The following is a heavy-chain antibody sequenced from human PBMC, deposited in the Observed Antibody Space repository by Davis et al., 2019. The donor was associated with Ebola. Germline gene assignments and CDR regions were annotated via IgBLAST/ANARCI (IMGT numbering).Heavy chain of an antibody. D-gene: IGHD4-17*01. CDR1: GFTFSSSD. J-gene: IGHJ6*02. V-gene: IGHV3-13*01. Sequence: PGGSLRLSCAASGFTFSSSDMHWVRQTTGKGLEWVSGIGTAGDAYYAGSVKGRFTISRDNSKNTLYPQMNSLRAEDTAVYYCAKGVDYELQYGMDVWGQGTTVTVSS. CDR3: AKGVDYELQYGMDV. CDR2: IGTAGDA.